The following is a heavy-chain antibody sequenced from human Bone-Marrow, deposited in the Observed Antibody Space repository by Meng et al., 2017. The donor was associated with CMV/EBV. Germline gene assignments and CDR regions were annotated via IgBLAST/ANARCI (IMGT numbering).Heavy chain of an antibody. CDR1: GGSISSYY. Sequence: GGSLRLSCTVSGGSISSYYWSWVRQAPGKGLEWVANIKQDGSEKYYVDSVKGRFTISRDNAKNSLYRQMNSLRAEDTAVYYCARDDCSGGSCYDYYYYYGMDVWGQGTTVTVPS. J-gene: IGHJ6*02. CDR2: IKQDGSEK. V-gene: IGHV3-7*01. CDR3: ARDDCSGGSCYDYYYYYGMDV. D-gene: IGHD2-15*01.